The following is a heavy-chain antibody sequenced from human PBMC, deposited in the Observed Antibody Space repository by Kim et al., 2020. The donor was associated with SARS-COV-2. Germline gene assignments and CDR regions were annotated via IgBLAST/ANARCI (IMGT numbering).Heavy chain of an antibody. CDR2: IKTKADGETT. Sequence: GGSLRLSCAASGFSFYNAWMSWVRQAPGKGLEWVGRIKTKADGETTDYAAPVKGRFTISRDDSKSTLYLQMNGLKIEDTGVYYCTTVGNGGYDGNWGQGT. V-gene: IGHV3-15*01. D-gene: IGHD6-19*01. J-gene: IGHJ4*02. CDR3: TTVGNGGYDGN. CDR1: GFSFYNAW.